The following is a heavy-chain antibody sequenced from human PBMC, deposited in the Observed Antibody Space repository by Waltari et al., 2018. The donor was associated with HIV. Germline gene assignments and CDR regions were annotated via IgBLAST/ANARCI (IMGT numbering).Heavy chain of an antibody. CDR2: TYHRSEWHY. CDR1: GERVSSDTAA. Sequence: NQSGPGLVEASHSILLSCLISGERVSSDTAAWKWVRQSPAGGLQWLGRTYHRSEWHYDYSVSLKGRMVINLDTDKNQFSLHLSSVTPGDTATYYCVRDSYGFDTWGEGTLVNVPP. V-gene: IGHV6-1*01. J-gene: IGHJ5*02. CDR3: VRDSYGFDT. D-gene: IGHD5-18*01.